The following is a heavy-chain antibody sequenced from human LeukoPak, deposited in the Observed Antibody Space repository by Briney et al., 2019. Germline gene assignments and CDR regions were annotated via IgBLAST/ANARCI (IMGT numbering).Heavy chain of an antibody. CDR1: GFSVSMKY. Sequence: GESLRLSCAASGFSVSMKYMTWVREAPGKGLEWVSVIFSGGTTYYADSVKGRFTVSRDNSKNMRYLQMNSLRAEDAAVYYCARFSGPGMQHYYYYMDVWGTGTTATVSS. CDR3: ARFSGPGMQHYYYYMDV. D-gene: IGHD3-10*01. V-gene: IGHV3-53*01. J-gene: IGHJ6*03. CDR2: IFSGGTT.